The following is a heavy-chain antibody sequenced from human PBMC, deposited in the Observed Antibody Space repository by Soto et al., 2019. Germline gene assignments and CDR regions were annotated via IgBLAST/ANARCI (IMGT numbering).Heavy chain of an antibody. J-gene: IGHJ2*01. CDR2: ISYDGSNK. CDR1: GFTFSSYA. Sequence: QVQLVESGGGVVQPGRSLRLSCAASGFTFSSYAMHWVRQAPGKGLEWVAVISYDGSNKYYADSVKGRFTISRDNSKNXVYLQMNSLRAEDTAVYYCARALWRDDYNWGYFDLWGRGTLVTVSS. CDR3: ARALWRDDYNWGYFDL. V-gene: IGHV3-30-3*01. D-gene: IGHD4-4*01.